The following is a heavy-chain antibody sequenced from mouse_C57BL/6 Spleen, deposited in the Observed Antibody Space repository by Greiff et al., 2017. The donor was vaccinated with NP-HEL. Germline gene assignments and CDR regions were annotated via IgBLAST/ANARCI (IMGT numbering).Heavy chain of an antibody. CDR2: IDPSDSYT. CDR1: GYTFTSYW. Sequence: QVQLQQSGAELVKPGASVKLSCKASGYTFTSYWMQWVKQRPGQGLEWIGEIDPSDSYTNYNQKFKGKATLTVDTSSSTAYMQLSSLTSVDSAVYYCARSDPPGTGDYFDYWGQGTTLTVSS. V-gene: IGHV1-50*01. D-gene: IGHD4-1*01. CDR3: ARSDPPGTGDYFDY. J-gene: IGHJ2*01.